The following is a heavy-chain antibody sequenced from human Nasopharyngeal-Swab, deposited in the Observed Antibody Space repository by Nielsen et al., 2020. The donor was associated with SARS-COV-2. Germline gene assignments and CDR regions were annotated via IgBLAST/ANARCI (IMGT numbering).Heavy chain of an antibody. J-gene: IGHJ4*02. CDR2: ISTTRNYI. CDR1: GFTFTTSS. V-gene: IGHV3-21*01. D-gene: IGHD1-1*01. Sequence: GGSLRLSCEASGFTFTTSSMNWVRQATGKGLEWVSSISTTRNYISYGDSVKGRFTISRDNAKNSLYLQMNSLRAEDTAVYYCVRDEDVVGTTFWYWGQGTLVTVSS. CDR3: VRDEDVVGTTFWY.